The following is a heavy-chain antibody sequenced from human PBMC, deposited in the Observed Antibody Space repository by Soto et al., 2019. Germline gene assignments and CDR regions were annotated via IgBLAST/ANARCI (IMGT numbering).Heavy chain of an antibody. V-gene: IGHV4-4*07. CDR3: ARDGRLGSSSPYYYYYGMDV. Sequence: ASETLSLTCTVSGGSISSYCWSWIRQPAGKGLEWIGRIYTSGSTNYNPSLKSRVTMSVDTSKNQFSLKLSSVTAADTAVYYCARDGRLGSSSPYYYYYGMDVWGQGTTVTVSS. CDR2: IYTSGST. J-gene: IGHJ6*02. D-gene: IGHD6-6*01. CDR1: GGSISSYC.